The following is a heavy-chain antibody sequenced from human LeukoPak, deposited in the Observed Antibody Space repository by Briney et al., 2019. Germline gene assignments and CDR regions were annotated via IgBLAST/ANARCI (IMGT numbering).Heavy chain of an antibody. CDR1: GDSISSYY. D-gene: IGHD2-15*01. Sequence: PSETLSLTCTVSGDSISSYYWSWIRQPPGKGLEWIGYIFSSGSTKYNPSLKSRVTISADTSKNQFSLKVHSVTAADTAMYYCARHPRSCTGGGTCYSWFDASGQGTLVTVSS. CDR2: IFSSGST. CDR3: ARHPRSCTGGGTCYSWFDA. J-gene: IGHJ5*02. V-gene: IGHV4-59*08.